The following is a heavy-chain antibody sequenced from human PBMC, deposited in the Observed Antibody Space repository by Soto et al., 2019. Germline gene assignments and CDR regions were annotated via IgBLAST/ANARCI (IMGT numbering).Heavy chain of an antibody. J-gene: IGHJ6*02. D-gene: IGHD2-21*02. CDR3: ARDPYCGGDCYSALYYYYGMDV. CDR1: GYTFTSYY. CDR2: INPSGGST. V-gene: IGHV1-46*01. Sequence: ASVKVSCKASGYTFTSYYMHWVRQAPGQGLEWMGIINPSGGSTSYAQKFQGRVTMTRDTSTSTVYMELSSLRSEDTAVYYCARDPYCGGDCYSALYYYYGMDVWGQGTTVTVSS.